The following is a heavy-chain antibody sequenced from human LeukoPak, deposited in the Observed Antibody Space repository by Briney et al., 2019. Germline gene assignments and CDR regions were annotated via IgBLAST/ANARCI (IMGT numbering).Heavy chain of an antibody. Sequence: GGSLRLSCAASGFTFSSYSMNWVRQAPGKGLEWVSSISSSSSYIYYADSVKGRFTISRDNAKNSLYLQMNSLRAEDTAVYYCARDYDSSGYYDYWGQGTLVTVSS. J-gene: IGHJ4*02. V-gene: IGHV3-21*01. D-gene: IGHD3-22*01. CDR1: GFTFSSYS. CDR2: ISSSSSYI. CDR3: ARDYDSSGYYDY.